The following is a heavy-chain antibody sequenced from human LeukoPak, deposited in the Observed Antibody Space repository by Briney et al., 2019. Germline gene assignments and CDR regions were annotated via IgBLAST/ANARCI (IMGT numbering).Heavy chain of an antibody. CDR2: INHSGST. D-gene: IGHD3-22*01. V-gene: IGHV4-34*01. CDR3: ARGKSSGYSSDAFDI. Sequence: SETLSLTCAVYGGSFSGYYWSWIRQPPGKGLEWIGEINHSGSTNYNPSLKSRVTISVDTSKNQFSLKLSSVTAADTAAYYCARGKSSGYSSDAFDIWGQGTMVTVSS. CDR1: GGSFSGYY. J-gene: IGHJ3*02.